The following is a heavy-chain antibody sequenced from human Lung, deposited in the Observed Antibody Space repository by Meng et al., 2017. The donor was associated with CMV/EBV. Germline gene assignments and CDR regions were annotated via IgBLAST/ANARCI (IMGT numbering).Heavy chain of an antibody. CDR2: INANSGGT. V-gene: IGHV1-2*02. D-gene: IGHD2-15*01. Sequence: GSPFRGYYMHWVRQAPGQGLEWMGWINANSGGTNYAQKFQGRVTVTRDTSISTAYMELSRLRSDDTAVYYCARAGDCSGGRCSGWFDPWGQGTLVTVSS. J-gene: IGHJ5*02. CDR3: ARAGDCSGGRCSGWFDP. CDR1: GSPFRGYY.